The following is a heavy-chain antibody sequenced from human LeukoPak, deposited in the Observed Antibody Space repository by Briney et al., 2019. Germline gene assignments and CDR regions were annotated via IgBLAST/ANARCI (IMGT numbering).Heavy chain of an antibody. J-gene: IGHJ4*02. CDR2: ISGSGSYT. CDR1: GFTVSDYS. D-gene: IGHD6-13*01. V-gene: IGHV3-23*01. Sequence: GGSLRLSCAASGFTVSDYSMSWVRQAPGKGLEWVSAISGSGSYTDYADSVKGRFTISRDNSKNTLYLQMDSLRAEDTAVYYCAKAAAGTEYYFEYWGQGTLVTVSS. CDR3: AKAAAGTEYYFEY.